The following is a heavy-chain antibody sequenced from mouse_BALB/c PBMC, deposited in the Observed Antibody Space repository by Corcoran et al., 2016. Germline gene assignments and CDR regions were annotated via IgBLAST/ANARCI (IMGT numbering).Heavy chain of an antibody. J-gene: IGHJ2*01. V-gene: IGHV1S136*01. CDR3: ARRDFGYSALDY. CDR1: GYAYTSNV. D-gene: IGHD1-2*01. CDR2: INPYNDGT. Sequence: EVQLQQSGPELIKPGASEKMSCKASGYAYTSNVIHRVKQKPEQGLDWIGYINPYNDGTKYNEKFKGKATLTSDKSTSTAYMELSSLTSEDSGDYYWARRDFGYSALDYWGQGTTLKVSA.